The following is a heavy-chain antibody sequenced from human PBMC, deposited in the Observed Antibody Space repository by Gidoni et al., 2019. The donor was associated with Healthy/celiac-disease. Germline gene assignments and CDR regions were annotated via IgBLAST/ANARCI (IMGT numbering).Heavy chain of an antibody. CDR1: GGSISSGDYY. Sequence: QVQLQESRPALVKPSQTLSPTCTVSGGSISSGDYYWSWTRQPPGKGLEWIGYIYYSGSTYYNPSLKSRVTISVDTSKNQFSQKLSSVTAADTAVYYCARSSIAAQFDYWGQGTLVTVSS. J-gene: IGHJ4*02. D-gene: IGHD6-6*01. CDR2: IYYSGST. CDR3: ARSSIAAQFDY. V-gene: IGHV4-30-4*01.